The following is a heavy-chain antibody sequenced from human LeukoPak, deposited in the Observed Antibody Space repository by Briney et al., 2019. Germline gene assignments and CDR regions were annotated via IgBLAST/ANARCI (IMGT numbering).Heavy chain of an antibody. CDR1: GGSITSHSW. J-gene: IGHJ4*02. CDR3: ASHVTVLGTRGFDY. Sequence: SETLSLTCAVSGGSITSHSWWSWVRQPPGKGLEWIGEIYHGGDTNYDPSVKSRVTLSVDKSKNHFSLNLRSVTAADTAIYYCASHVTVLGTRGFDYWGQGILVTVSS. CDR2: IYHGGDT. D-gene: IGHD6-19*01. V-gene: IGHV4-4*02.